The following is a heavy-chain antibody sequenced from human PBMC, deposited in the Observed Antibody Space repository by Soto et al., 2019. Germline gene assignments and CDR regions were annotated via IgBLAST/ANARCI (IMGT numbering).Heavy chain of an antibody. V-gene: IGHV2-5*02. CDR1: GFSLSTSGVG. CDR2: IHWDEDK. J-gene: IGHJ4*02. CDR3: AHKGGEYYYATSGYSYFDY. D-gene: IGHD3-22*01. Sequence: SGPTLVNPTQTLTLTCTFSGFSLSTSGVGVGWIRQPPGKALEWLALIHWDEDKRYSPSLKSRLTITKDPSKNQVVLTMTNMDPVDTATYYCAHKGGEYYYATSGYSYFDYWGPGTLVTVSS.